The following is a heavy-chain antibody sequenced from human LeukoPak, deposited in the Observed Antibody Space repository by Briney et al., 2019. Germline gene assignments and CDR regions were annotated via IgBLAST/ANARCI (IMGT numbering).Heavy chain of an antibody. CDR3: ARVRSSWSNYFDY. CDR1: GGTFSSYA. D-gene: IGHD6-13*01. Sequence: ASVKVSCKASGGTFSSYAISWVRQAPGQGLEWMGWISAYNGNTNYAQKLQGRVTMTTDTSTSTAYMELRSLRSDDTAVYYCARVRSSWSNYFDYWGQGTLVTVSS. CDR2: ISAYNGNT. V-gene: IGHV1-18*01. J-gene: IGHJ4*02.